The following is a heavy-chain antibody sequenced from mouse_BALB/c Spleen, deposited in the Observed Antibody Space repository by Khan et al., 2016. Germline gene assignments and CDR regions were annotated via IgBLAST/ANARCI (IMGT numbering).Heavy chain of an antibody. V-gene: IGHV14-3*02. CDR3: AKSGEDVMDY. Sequence: VQLKQSGAELVKPGASVTLSCTASGFNIKDTYMNWVKQRPEQGLEWIGRIDPANRNTKYDPKFQGQATITSDPSSNTVYMQLNNLTSEDTAVDYCAKSGEDVMDYWGQGTSVTVSS. CDR2: IDPANRNT. J-gene: IGHJ4*01. D-gene: IGHD2-13*01. CDR1: GFNIKDTY.